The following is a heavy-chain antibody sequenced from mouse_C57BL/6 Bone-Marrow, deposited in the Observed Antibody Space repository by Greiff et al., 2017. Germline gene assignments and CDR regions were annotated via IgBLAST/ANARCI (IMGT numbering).Heavy chain of an antibody. CDR1: GFTFTDYY. CDR2: IRNKANGYTT. J-gene: IGHJ3*01. CDR3: ARYSPRDEYEAY. Sequence: EVQLVESGGGLVQPGGSLSLSCAASGFTFTDYYMSWVRQPPGKALEWLGFIRNKANGYTTEYSASVKGRFTISRDNSQSILYLQMNALRAEDSATYYCARYSPRDEYEAYWGQGTLVTVSA. D-gene: IGHD2-4*01. V-gene: IGHV7-3*01.